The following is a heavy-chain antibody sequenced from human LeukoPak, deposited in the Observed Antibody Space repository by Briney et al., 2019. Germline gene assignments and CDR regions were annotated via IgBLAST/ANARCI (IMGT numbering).Heavy chain of an antibody. CDR2: IYWNDDK. J-gene: IGHJ4*02. CDR1: GFSLRTSGVG. D-gene: IGHD2-2*01. CDR3: AHFSGASSAFDY. V-gene: IGHV2-5*01. Sequence: SGPTLVNPTQTLTLTCTFSGFSLRTSGVGVGWIRQPPGKALEWLAIIYWNDDKRSSPSLKTRLTTTKDTSKNQVVLTMTNMDPVDTATYYCAHFSGASSAFDYWGQGSLVTVSS.